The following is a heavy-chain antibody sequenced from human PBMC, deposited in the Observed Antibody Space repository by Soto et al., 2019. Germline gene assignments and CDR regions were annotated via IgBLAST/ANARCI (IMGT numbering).Heavy chain of an antibody. Sequence: GGSLRLSCAASGFTFSSYWMHWVRQAPGKGLVWVSRINSDGSSTSYADSVKGRFTISRDNAKNTLYLQMNSLRAEDTAVYYCASISDRDWFDPWGQGTLVTVSS. V-gene: IGHV3-74*01. CDR2: INSDGSST. CDR1: GFTFSSYW. J-gene: IGHJ5*02. D-gene: IGHD3-10*01. CDR3: ASISDRDWFDP.